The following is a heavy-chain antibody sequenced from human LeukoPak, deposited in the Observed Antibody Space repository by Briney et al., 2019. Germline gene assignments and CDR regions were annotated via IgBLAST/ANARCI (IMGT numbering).Heavy chain of an antibody. CDR2: TDGSGGNA. CDR1: GFTFSSYA. CDR3: AKDRPHPSAEPTNFDY. Sequence: GGSLRLSCAGSGFTFSSYAMSWVRQAPGKGLEWVSATDGSGGNAYYADSVRGRFTISRDNSKNTLYLQMNSLRVEDTAVYYCAKDRPHPSAEPTNFDYWGQGTLVAVSS. J-gene: IGHJ4*02. D-gene: IGHD1-14*01. V-gene: IGHV3-23*01.